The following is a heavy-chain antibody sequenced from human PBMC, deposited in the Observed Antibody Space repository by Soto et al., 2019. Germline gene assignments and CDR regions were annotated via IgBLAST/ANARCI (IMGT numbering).Heavy chain of an antibody. V-gene: IGHV4-39*01. J-gene: IGHJ5*02. CDR3: VRHAQGPAFDP. CDR1: GGSISSSGYY. Sequence: QLQLQESGPGLVKPSETLSLTCTVSGGSISSSGYYWAWIRQPPEKGPEWVASIYYNGNTYYNPFLKSRLTISGDTYHNQFSLKLRSVTVADVAVYYCVRHAQGPAFDPWGQGTLVTVSS. CDR2: IYYNGNT.